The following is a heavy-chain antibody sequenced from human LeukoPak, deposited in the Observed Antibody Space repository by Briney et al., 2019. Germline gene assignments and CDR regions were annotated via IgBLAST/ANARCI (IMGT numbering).Heavy chain of an antibody. D-gene: IGHD4-17*01. CDR3: ARERNYGDYGNAFDV. CDR1: GYIFTGYY. Sequence: ASVKVSCKASGYIFTGYYMYWVRQAPGQGLEWMGWINPNSGGTNYAQKFQGRVTMTRDTSITTAYMELTRLRSDDTTIYYCARERNYGDYGNAFDVWGQGTKVTVSS. CDR2: INPNSGGT. J-gene: IGHJ3*01. V-gene: IGHV1-2*02.